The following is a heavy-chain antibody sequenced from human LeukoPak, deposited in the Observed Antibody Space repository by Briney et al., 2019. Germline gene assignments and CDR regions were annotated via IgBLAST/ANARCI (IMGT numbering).Heavy chain of an antibody. D-gene: IGHD6-19*01. Sequence: ASVKASCRTFGDTFTSQYIQWVRQAPGQGLEWMGLIKPHDGSTFYAQSLQGRVTLTRDTSTSTVYMDLSSLRSEDTAIYFCARNNVGSSGWTGLGFWGQGTLVTVST. V-gene: IGHV1-46*04. CDR3: ARNNVGSSGWTGLGF. J-gene: IGHJ4*02. CDR2: IKPHDGST. CDR1: GDTFTSQY.